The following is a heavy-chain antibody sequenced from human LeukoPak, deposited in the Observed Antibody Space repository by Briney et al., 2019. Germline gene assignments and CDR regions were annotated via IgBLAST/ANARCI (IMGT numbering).Heavy chain of an antibody. J-gene: IGHJ3*02. CDR2: ISRDGNIK. CDR1: GFTFSSYT. Sequence: GGSLRLSCTASGFTFSSYTMHWVRRAPGKGLEWVAVISRDGNIKYHADSMKDRFTISRDNSRNTLYLQMNNLRPEDTAVYSCARAKYYDSRGYSVREAYDIWGQGTMVTVSS. CDR3: ARAKYYDSRGYSVREAYDI. D-gene: IGHD3-22*01. V-gene: IGHV3-30*04.